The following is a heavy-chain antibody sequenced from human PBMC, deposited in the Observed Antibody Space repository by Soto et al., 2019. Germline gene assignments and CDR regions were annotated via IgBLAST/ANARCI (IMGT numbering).Heavy chain of an antibody. CDR2: ISSDGGVK. J-gene: IGHJ4*02. CDR3: AKDGPPPDGGSL. D-gene: IGHD3-16*01. Sequence: QVQLVESGGGVVQPGRSLRLSCAASGFTFSRYGMHWVRQAPGKGLEWVAFISSDGGVKYSGDSRKGRFSVSSDDSKNTLYLQLPSLRAEDAAVYYCAKDGPPPDGGSLWGQGTLVAVSS. CDR1: GFTFSRYG. V-gene: IGHV3-30*18.